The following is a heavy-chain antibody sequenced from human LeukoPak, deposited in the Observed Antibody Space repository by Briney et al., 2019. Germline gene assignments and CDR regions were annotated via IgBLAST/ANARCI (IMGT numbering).Heavy chain of an antibody. Sequence: SETLSLTCSVSAYSIRSDYYWGWIRQPPGKGLEWIGSFYHSGSTYYNPSLKSRVTMSVGTSKNQFSLKLRSVTAADTAVYYCARAMYSSGWFDYWGQGTLVTVSS. CDR1: AYSIRSDYY. J-gene: IGHJ5*01. CDR3: ARAMYSSGWFDY. CDR2: FYHSGST. V-gene: IGHV4-38-2*02. D-gene: IGHD6-19*01.